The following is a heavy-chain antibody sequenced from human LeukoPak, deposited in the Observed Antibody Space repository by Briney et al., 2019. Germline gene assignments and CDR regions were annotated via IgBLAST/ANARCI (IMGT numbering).Heavy chain of an antibody. CDR1: GFTFSSYG. V-gene: IGHV3-33*01. CDR3: ARGGDIVVVPAASEFDY. Sequence: PGGSLRLSCAASGFTFSSYGMHWVRQAPGKGLEWVAVIWYDGSNKYYADSVKGRFTISRDNPKNTLYLQMNSLRAEDTAVYYSARGGDIVVVPAASEFDYWGQGTLVTVSS. J-gene: IGHJ4*02. CDR2: IWYDGSNK. D-gene: IGHD2-2*01.